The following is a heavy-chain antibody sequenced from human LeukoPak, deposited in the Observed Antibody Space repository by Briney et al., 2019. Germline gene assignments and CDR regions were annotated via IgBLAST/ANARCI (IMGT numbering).Heavy chain of an antibody. D-gene: IGHD1-26*01. V-gene: IGHV1-2*02. CDR2: INPNSGGT. CDR3: ARVVGATYYFDY. Sequence: GASVKVSCKASGYTLTGYYMHWVRQAPGQGLEWMGWINPNSGGTNYAQKFQGRVTMTRDTSISTAYMELSRLRSDDTAVYYCARVVGATYYFDYWGQGTLVTVSS. CDR1: GYTLTGYY. J-gene: IGHJ4*02.